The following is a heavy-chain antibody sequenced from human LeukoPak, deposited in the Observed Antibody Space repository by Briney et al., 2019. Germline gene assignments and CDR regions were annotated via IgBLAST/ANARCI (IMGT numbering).Heavy chain of an antibody. CDR1: GYTFTSYA. V-gene: IGHV1-3*01. Sequence: GASVKVSCKASGYTFTSYAIQWVRQAPGQRLEWMGWINAGHGNTKYSQNFQGRVTITRDTSASTAYMELSSLRSEDTAVYYCARDRSSTSCYDTWGQGTLVTVSS. D-gene: IGHD2-2*01. J-gene: IGHJ5*02. CDR3: ARDRSSTSCYDT. CDR2: INAGHGNT.